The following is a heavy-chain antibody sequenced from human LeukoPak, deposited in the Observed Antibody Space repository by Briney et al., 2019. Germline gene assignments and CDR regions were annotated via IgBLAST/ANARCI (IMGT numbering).Heavy chain of an antibody. CDR1: GGSISSYY. D-gene: IGHD2-15*01. Sequence: SETLSLTCTVSGGSISSYYWSWIRQPPGKGLEGIGYIYYSGSTNYNPSLKSLVTLSVDTSKNQFSLKLSSVTAADTAVYSCARERYCSGGSCYPVWGQGTLVTVSS. CDR3: ARERYCSGGSCYPV. J-gene: IGHJ4*02. CDR2: IYYSGST. V-gene: IGHV4-59*01.